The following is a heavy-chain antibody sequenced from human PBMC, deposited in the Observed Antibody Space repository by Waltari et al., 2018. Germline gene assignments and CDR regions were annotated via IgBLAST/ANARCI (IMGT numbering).Heavy chain of an antibody. J-gene: IGHJ3*02. CDR2: IYHSGST. CDR1: GYSISRGYY. D-gene: IGHD3-22*01. Sequence: QVQLQESGPGLVKPSETLSLTCAVSGYSISRGYYWGWIRQPPGKGLEWIGSIYHSGSTYYNPSLKSRVTISVDTSKNQFSLKLSSVTAADTAVYYCEGYYDSSGSDPFDAFDIWGQGTMVTVSS. V-gene: IGHV4-38-2*01. CDR3: EGYYDSSGSDPFDAFDI.